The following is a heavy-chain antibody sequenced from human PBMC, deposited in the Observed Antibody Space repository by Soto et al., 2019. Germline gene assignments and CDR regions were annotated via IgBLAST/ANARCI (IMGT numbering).Heavy chain of an antibody. V-gene: IGHV4-30-2*01. CDR2: TYHSGNP. CDR3: ARATTVTSSFFYYGLDV. CDR1: GDTISTGGYT. D-gene: IGHD4-17*01. Sequence: SETLSLTCDVSGDTISTGGYTWAWIRQPPGKALEWIGHTYHSGNPYYNPSLKSRVIISVDRSKNQFSLKVRSVTVADTASYFCARATTVTSSFFYYGLDVWGQGTTVTVSS. J-gene: IGHJ6*02.